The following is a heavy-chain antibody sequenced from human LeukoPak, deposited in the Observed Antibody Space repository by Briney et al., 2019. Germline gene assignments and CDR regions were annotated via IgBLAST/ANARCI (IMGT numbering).Heavy chain of an antibody. CDR2: IYHSGST. Sequence: PSETLSLTCAVSGYSISSGYYWGWIRQPPGKGLEWIGSIYHSGSTYYNPSLKSRVTISVDTSKNQFSLKLSSVTVADTAVYYCARRPSGAPFDYWGQGTLVTVSS. CDR3: ARRPSGAPFDY. J-gene: IGHJ4*02. V-gene: IGHV4-38-2*01. D-gene: IGHD1-26*01. CDR1: GYSISSGYY.